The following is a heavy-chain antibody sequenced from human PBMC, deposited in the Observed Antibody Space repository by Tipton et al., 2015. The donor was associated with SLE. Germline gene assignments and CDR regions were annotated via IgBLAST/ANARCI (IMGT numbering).Heavy chain of an antibody. V-gene: IGHV3-74*01. D-gene: IGHD6-13*01. CDR2: INSDGSST. CDR3: ARGIAAAGYTWYFDL. J-gene: IGHJ2*01. CDR1: GFTFSSYW. Sequence: SLRLSCAASGFTFSSYWMHWVRQAPGKGLVWVSRINSDGSSTRYADSVKGRFTISRDNSKNTLYLQMNSLRAEDTAVYYCARGIAAAGYTWYFDLWGRGTLVTVSS.